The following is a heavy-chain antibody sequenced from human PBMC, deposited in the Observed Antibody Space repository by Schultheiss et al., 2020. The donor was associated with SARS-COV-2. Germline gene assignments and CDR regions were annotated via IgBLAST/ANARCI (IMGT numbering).Heavy chain of an antibody. D-gene: IGHD4-17*01. J-gene: IGHJ4*02. Sequence: GESLKISCAASGFTFSSYAMSWVRQAPGKGLEWVSGISWNSGSIGYADSVKGRFTISRDNSKNTLYLQMNSLRAEDTALYYCAKDLDYGDYYFDYWGQGTLVTVSS. CDR2: ISWNSGSI. CDR3: AKDLDYGDYYFDY. V-gene: IGHV3-23*01. CDR1: GFTFSSYA.